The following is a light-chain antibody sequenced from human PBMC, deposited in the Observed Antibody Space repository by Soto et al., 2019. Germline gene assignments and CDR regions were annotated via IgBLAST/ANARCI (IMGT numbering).Light chain of an antibody. J-gene: IGKJ3*01. V-gene: IGKV1-27*01. CDR3: QEHYGGPPVA. CDR1: QGIDNS. Sequence: DIQMTQSPPSLSASVGDRVTITCRASQGIDNSLAWYQQKPGEIPNLLIYSASTLQSGVPSRFSGSGSGTDFTLTITSLQPEDVATCYCQEHYGGPPVAFGAGTKVDV. CDR2: SAS.